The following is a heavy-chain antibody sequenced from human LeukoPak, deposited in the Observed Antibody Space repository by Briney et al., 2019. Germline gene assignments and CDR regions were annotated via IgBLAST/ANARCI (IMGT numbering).Heavy chain of an antibody. CDR2: ISWNGGSI. CDR3: AKGTHDYGGNSEYYFDY. Sequence: PGRSLRLSCAASGFTFDDYAMHWVRQAPGKGLEWVSGISWNGGSIGYADSVKGRFTISRDNAKNSLYLQMNSLRAEDMALYYCAKGTHDYGGNSEYYFDYWGQGTLVTVSS. CDR1: GFTFDDYA. J-gene: IGHJ4*02. V-gene: IGHV3-9*03. D-gene: IGHD4-23*01.